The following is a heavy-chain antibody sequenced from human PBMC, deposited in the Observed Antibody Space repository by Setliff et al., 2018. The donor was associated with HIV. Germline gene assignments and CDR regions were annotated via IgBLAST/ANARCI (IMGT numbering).Heavy chain of an antibody. CDR1: GFTFSRNS. D-gene: IGHD6-13*01. Sequence: GGSLRLSCAASGFTFSRNSMNWVRQAPGKGLEWVSSISSSSSYIYYADSVKGRFTTSRDNAKNSLYLQMNSLRGEDTAVYYCARAAAGYFDYWGQGTLVTVSS. CDR2: ISSSSSYI. V-gene: IGHV3-21*01. J-gene: IGHJ4*02. CDR3: ARAAAGYFDY.